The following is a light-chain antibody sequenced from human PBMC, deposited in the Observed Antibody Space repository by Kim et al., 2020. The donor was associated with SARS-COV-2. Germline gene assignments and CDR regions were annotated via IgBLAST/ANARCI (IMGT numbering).Light chain of an antibody. Sequence: GQSITISCSGTSGDIGNSNSVSWNQQHSGEAPRLRIYDVRDRPSGVSARFSGSKSANMASLTISGLRSEDEADYYCCSTSNTLDYVFGSGTKVTVL. V-gene: IGLV2-14*03. CDR1: SGDIGNSNS. J-gene: IGLJ1*01. CDR3: CSTSNTLDYV. CDR2: DVR.